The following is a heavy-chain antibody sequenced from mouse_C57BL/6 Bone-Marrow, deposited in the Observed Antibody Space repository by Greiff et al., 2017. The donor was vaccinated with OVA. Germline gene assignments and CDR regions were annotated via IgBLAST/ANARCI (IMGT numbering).Heavy chain of an antibody. V-gene: IGHV1-26*01. J-gene: IGHJ2*01. Sequence: EVKLQQSGPELVKPGASVKISCKASGYTFTDYYMNWVKQSHGKSLEWIGDINPNNGGTSYNQKFKGKATLTVDKSSSTAYMELRSLTSEDAAVYYCARGASDYWGQGTTLTVSS. CDR2: INPNNGGT. CDR3: ARGASDY. CDR1: GYTFTDYY.